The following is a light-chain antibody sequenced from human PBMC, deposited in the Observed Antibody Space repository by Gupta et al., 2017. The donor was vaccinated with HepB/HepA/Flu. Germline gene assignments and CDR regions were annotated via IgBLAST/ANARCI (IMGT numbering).Light chain of an antibody. CDR3: QQRSNWLGIT. V-gene: IGKV3-11*01. CDR1: QSVSSY. Sequence: EIVLTQSPATLSLSPGERATLSCRASQSVSSYLAWYQQKPGQAPRLLIYDASNRATGIPARFSGSGYGTDFTLTISSREPEDFAVYYCQQRSNWLGITFGQGTRLEIK. J-gene: IGKJ5*01. CDR2: DAS.